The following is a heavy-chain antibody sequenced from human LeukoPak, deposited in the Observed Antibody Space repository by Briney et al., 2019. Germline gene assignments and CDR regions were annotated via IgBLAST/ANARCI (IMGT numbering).Heavy chain of an antibody. CDR3: ARDTRNYFDY. CDR2: INSDGSST. V-gene: IGHV3-74*01. J-gene: IGHJ4*02. Sequence: GGSLRLSCAASGFTFSNYWMHWVRQAPGKGLVWVSRINSDGSSTTYADSVKGRFTISRDNAETTLSLQVNSLRAEDTAVYYCARDTRNYFDYWGQGTLVTVSS. CDR1: GFTFSNYW.